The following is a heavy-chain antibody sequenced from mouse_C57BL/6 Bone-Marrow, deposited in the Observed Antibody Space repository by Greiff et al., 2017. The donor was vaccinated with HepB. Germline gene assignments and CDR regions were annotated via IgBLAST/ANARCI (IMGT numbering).Heavy chain of an antibody. J-gene: IGHJ2*01. CDR2: IDPEDGET. CDR1: GFNIKDYY. D-gene: IGHD1-1*01. CDR3: ARERVTTVVGGGYFDY. V-gene: IGHV14-2*01. Sequence: VQLKESGAELVKPGASVKLSCTASGFNIKDYYMHWVKQRTEQGLEWIGRIDPEDGETKYAPKFQGKATITADTSSNPAYLQLSSLTSEDTAVYYCARERVTTVVGGGYFDYWGQGTTLTVSS.